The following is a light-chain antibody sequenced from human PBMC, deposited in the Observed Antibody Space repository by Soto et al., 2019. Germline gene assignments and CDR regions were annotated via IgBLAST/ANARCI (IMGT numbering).Light chain of an antibody. V-gene: IGLV1-47*02. Sequence: QSVLTQPPSTSGTPGQSVTISCSGSISNIGSSYVFWFQHLPGTAPKLLMYNNNQRPSGVPDRVSASKSGTSASLAISGLRSEDEADYYCAAWDDRVSGYVFGTGTKVTVL. J-gene: IGLJ1*01. CDR3: AAWDDRVSGYV. CDR2: NNN. CDR1: ISNIGSSY.